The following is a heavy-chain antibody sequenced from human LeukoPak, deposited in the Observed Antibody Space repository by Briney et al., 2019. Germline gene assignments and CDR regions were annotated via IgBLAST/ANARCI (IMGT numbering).Heavy chain of an antibody. J-gene: IGHJ4*02. CDR3: ARVGRRSSAQQLVHRYYDSSGYFIA. CDR1: GGSISSGGYY. Sequence: PSQTLSLTCTVSGGSISSGGYYWSWIRQPPGKGLEWIGYIYYGGSTNYNPSLKSRVTISVDTSKNQFSLKLSSVTAADTAVYYCARVGRRSSAQQLVHRYYDSSGYFIAWGQGTLVTVSS. V-gene: IGHV4-61*08. D-gene: IGHD3-22*01. CDR2: IYYGGST.